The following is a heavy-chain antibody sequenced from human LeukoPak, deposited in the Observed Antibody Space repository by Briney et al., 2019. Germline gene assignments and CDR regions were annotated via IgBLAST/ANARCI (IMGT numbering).Heavy chain of an antibody. D-gene: IGHD2-15*01. CDR1: GFTFSSYG. CDR3: AKVGSGGGWKWFDP. CDR2: IWYDGSNK. V-gene: IGHV3-33*06. Sequence: PGGSLRLSCAASGFTFSSYGFHWVRQAPGKGLEWVAVIWYDGSNKYYADSVKGRFTISRDSSKNTLYLQMNSLRAEDTAVYYCAKVGSGGGWKWFDPWGQGTLVTVSS. J-gene: IGHJ5*02.